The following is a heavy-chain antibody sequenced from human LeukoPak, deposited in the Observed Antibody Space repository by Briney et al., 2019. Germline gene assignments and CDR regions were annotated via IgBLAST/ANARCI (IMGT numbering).Heavy chain of an antibody. V-gene: IGHV4-61*02. CDR2: IYTSGST. D-gene: IGHD1-7*01. CDR3: ARVISRAGTTYYFDY. CDR1: GGSISSGSYY. J-gene: IGHJ4*02. Sequence: SETLSLTCTVSGGSISSGSYYWSWIRQPAGKGLEWIGRIYTSGSTNYNPSLKSRVTISVDTSKNQFSLKLSSVTAADTAVYYCARVISRAGTTYYFDYWGQGTLVTVSS.